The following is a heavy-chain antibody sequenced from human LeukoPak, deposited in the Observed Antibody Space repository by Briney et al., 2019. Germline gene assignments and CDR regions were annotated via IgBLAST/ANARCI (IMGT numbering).Heavy chain of an antibody. CDR2: ISSSGSTI. V-gene: IGHV3-48*03. CDR1: GFSFSSYE. D-gene: IGHD1-1*01. Sequence: GGALRLSCPPSGFSFSSYEMNWVRQAPAKGLERVSYISSSGSTIYYADSVKARFTTSRDNAKTSLYLQMNTLRAEDTAVYYCARYSALWGNDGGYFDYWGQGTLVTVSS. CDR3: ARYSALWGNDGGYFDY. J-gene: IGHJ4*02.